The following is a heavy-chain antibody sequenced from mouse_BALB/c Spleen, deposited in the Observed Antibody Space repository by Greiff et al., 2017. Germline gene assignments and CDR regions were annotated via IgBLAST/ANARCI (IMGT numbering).Heavy chain of an antibody. J-gene: IGHJ3*01. CDR3: ATGSYYDYDWFAY. V-gene: IGHV1S41*01. CDR1: GYTFTSYW. Sequence: DLVKPGASVKLSCKASGYTFTSYWINWIKQRPGQGLEWIGRIAPGSGSTYYNEMFKGKATLTVDTSSSTAYIQLSSLSSEDSAVYFCATGSYYDYDWFAYWGQGTLVTVSA. CDR2: IAPGSGST. D-gene: IGHD2-4*01.